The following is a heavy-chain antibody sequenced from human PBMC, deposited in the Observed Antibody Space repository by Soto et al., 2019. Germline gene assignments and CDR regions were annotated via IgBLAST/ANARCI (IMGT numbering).Heavy chain of an antibody. V-gene: IGHV4-39*01. D-gene: IGHD4-17*01. CDR3: ARQRTTVVTQAYFDH. CDR1: GGSITSSSYY. CDR2: IYYSGRS. Sequence: ETLSLTCTVSGGSITSSSYYWGWIRQPPGKGLEWIGGIYYSGRSYYNPSLKSRVTMSVDTSKNQFSLTLNSVTAADAAVYYCARQRTTVVTQAYFDHWGQGTLVTVSS. J-gene: IGHJ4*02.